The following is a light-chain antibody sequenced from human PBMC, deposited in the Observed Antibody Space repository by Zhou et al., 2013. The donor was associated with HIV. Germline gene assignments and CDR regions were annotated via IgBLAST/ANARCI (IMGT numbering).Light chain of an antibody. CDR3: QQSYSSLFT. CDR1: QSITSW. J-gene: IGKJ3*01. Sequence: DIQMTQSPSTLSASVGDRVTITCRASQSITSWLAWYQQKPGKAPKLLIYQASNLDSGVSSRFSGSGSGTEFTLTISSLQPEDFATYYCQQSYSSLFTFGPGTKVDIK. V-gene: IGKV1-5*03. CDR2: QAS.